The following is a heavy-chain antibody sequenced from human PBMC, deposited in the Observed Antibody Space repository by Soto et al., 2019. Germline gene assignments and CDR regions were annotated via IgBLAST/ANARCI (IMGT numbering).Heavy chain of an antibody. J-gene: IGHJ2*01. CDR2: IHHSGST. D-gene: IGHD6-19*01. Sequence: QVQLQQWGAGLLKPSETLSLPCAVYGGSFSPYFWSWIRQPPGKGLEWIGEIHHSGSTNYNPSLPRRATLSVDTSTKQVTLKMTSVTAADTSDYYCARLASGWQYYYFDFWGRGTPVTVSS. V-gene: IGHV4-34*01. CDR1: GGSFSPYF. CDR3: ARLASGWQYYYFDF.